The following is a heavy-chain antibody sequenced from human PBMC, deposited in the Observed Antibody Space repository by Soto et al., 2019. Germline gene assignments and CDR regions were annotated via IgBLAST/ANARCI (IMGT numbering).Heavy chain of an antibody. J-gene: IGHJ6*03. Sequence: SETLSLTCAVYGGSFSGYYWSWIRQPPGKGLEWIREINHSGSTNYNPSLKSRVTISVDTSKNQFSLKLSSVTAADTAVYYCASRQGVAATAKYYYYYYMDVWGKGTTVTVSS. D-gene: IGHD2-15*01. CDR3: ASRQGVAATAKYYYYYYMDV. V-gene: IGHV4-34*01. CDR2: INHSGST. CDR1: GGSFSGYY.